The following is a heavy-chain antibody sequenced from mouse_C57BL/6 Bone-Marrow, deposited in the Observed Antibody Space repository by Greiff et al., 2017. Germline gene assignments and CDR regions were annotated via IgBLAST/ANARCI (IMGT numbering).Heavy chain of an antibody. D-gene: IGHD1-1*01. V-gene: IGHV3-6*01. Sequence: EVKLLESGPGLVKPSQSLSLTCSVTGYSITSGYYWNWIRQFPGNKLEWMGYISYDGSNNYNPSLKNRISITRDTSKNQFFLKLNSVTTEDTATYYCARHYYYGSTFAYWGKGTLVTVSA. CDR2: ISYDGSN. J-gene: IGHJ3*01. CDR3: ARHYYYGSTFAY. CDR1: GYSITSGYY.